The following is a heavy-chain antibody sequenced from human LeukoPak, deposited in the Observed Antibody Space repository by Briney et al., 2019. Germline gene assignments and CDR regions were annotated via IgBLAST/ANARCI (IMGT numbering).Heavy chain of an antibody. D-gene: IGHD3-10*01. J-gene: IGHJ4*02. Sequence: AGGSLRLSCAASGFIFNDYAMSWVRQVPGKGLECVSVISASDGKTYYADSVKGRFTISRDTSKTTISLQMNSLRVEDSAVYYCAKWTRTTLFRGDRARFDSWGQGTLVTVSS. CDR1: GFIFNDYA. V-gene: IGHV3-23*01. CDR2: ISASDGKT. CDR3: AKWTRTTLFRGDRARFDS.